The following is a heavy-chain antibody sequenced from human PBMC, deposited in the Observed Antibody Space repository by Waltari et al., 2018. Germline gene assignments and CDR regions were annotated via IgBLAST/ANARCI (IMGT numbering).Heavy chain of an antibody. J-gene: IGHJ4*02. Sequence: QVQLQQWGAGLLKPSETLSLTCAVNGGSLSGYYWSWIRQPPGKGLEWIGEISQRGNTNDNPSLKSRVSTAVHKSKNQFCLNLGSVSAADTAVYYCARERQDRTDCSGGSCKRDYWGQGTLVTVSS. CDR1: GGSLSGYY. D-gene: IGHD2-15*01. V-gene: IGHV4-34*01. CDR2: ISQRGNT. CDR3: ARERQDRTDCSGGSCKRDY.